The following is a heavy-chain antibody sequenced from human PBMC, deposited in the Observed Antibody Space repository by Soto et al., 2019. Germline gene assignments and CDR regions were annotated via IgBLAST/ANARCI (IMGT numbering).Heavy chain of an antibody. Sequence: QVQLVQSGAEVKKPGSSVKVSCKASGGTFSSYTISWVRQAPGQGLEWMGRIIPILGIANYAQKFQGRVTITADKSKSSAYMELSSLRSEDTAVYYCASTPSSSRGLFPFGPWGQGTLVTVSS. V-gene: IGHV1-69*02. J-gene: IGHJ5*02. CDR2: IIPILGIA. CDR3: ASTPSSSRGLFPFGP. D-gene: IGHD6-13*01. CDR1: GGTFSSYT.